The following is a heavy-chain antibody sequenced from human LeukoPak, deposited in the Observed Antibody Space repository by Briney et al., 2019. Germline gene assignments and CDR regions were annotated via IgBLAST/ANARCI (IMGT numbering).Heavy chain of an antibody. CDR1: VYTFFSYG. J-gene: IGHJ4*02. Sequence: ASVKVSCKSSVYTFFSYGISWVRQAPGQGLEWMGWISGYSGNTTYAQKFQGRVTMTTDTSTSTAYMELRSLRSDDTAVYYCARPRGYNYVHESDYRGQGTLVTVSS. CDR3: ARPRGYNYVHESDY. V-gene: IGHV1-18*01. CDR2: ISGYSGNT. D-gene: IGHD5-18*01.